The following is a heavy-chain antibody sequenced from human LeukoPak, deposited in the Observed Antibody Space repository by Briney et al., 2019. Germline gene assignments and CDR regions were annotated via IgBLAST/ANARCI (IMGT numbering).Heavy chain of an antibody. V-gene: IGHV4-39*07. J-gene: IGHJ4*02. CDR2: IYYSGST. CDR3: ARVPTITIFGVVMDYFDY. D-gene: IGHD3-3*01. CDR1: GGSISSSSYN. Sequence: SETLSLTCTVSGGSISSSSYNWGWIRQPPGKGLEWIGSIYYSGSTYYNPSLKSRVTISVDTSKNQFSLKLSSVTAADTAVYYCARVPTITIFGVVMDYFDYWGQGTLVTVSS.